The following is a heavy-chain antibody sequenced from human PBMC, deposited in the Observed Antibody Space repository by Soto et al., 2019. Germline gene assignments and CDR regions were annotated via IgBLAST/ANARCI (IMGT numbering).Heavy chain of an antibody. J-gene: IGHJ3*02. CDR2: VDSHSDDI. CDR3: AGNFGNSFDI. V-gene: IGHV1-2*02. Sequence: QVQLVRSGAAAKEPGASVKVSCKASGYTFTDYYMHWVRQAPGQGLEGMGWVDSHSDDINYAQKSQGRVTMTRDTAISTAYMELNSMRSDDRAVYYGAGNFGNSFDIWGQGAMVTVS. CDR1: GYTFTDYY. D-gene: IGHD3-3*02.